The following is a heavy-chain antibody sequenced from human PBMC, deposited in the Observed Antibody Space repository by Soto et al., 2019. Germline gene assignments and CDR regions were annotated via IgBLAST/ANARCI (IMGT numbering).Heavy chain of an antibody. J-gene: IGHJ5*02. CDR3: ARLPPIHPNWLDP. Sequence: SETLSLTCTVSGGSISSYYWSWIRQPPGKGLEWIGYIYYSGSTNYNPSLKSRVTISVDTSKNQFSLKLSSVTAADTAVYYCARLPPIHPNWLDPWGQGTLVTVSS. V-gene: IGHV4-59*01. CDR1: GGSISSYY. CDR2: IYYSGST.